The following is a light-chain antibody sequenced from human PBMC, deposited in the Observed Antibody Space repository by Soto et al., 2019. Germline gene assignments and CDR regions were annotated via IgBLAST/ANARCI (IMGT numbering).Light chain of an antibody. Sequence: EIVLTQSPATLSLSPGERATLSCRASQSVSSYLAWYQQRPGQAPRLLIYGASNRATGIPARVSGSGSGTDFTLTISSLEAEDFAVYYCQQRTDWPLPFGQGTRLESK. J-gene: IGKJ5*01. V-gene: IGKV3-11*01. CDR3: QQRTDWPLP. CDR1: QSVSSY. CDR2: GAS.